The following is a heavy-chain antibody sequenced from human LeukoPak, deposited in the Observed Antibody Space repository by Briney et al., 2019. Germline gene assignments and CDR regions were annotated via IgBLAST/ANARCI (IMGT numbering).Heavy chain of an antibody. CDR2: ISYDGSNK. CDR1: GFTFSSYA. Sequence: GGSLRLSCAASGFTFSSYAMHWVRQAPGKGLEWVAVISYDGSNKYYADSVKGRFTISRDNSKNTLYLQMNSLRAEDTAVYYCARAPPNYYDSSGPSPLDYWGQGTLVTVSS. CDR3: ARAPPNYYDSSGPSPLDY. J-gene: IGHJ4*02. D-gene: IGHD3-22*01. V-gene: IGHV3-30-3*01.